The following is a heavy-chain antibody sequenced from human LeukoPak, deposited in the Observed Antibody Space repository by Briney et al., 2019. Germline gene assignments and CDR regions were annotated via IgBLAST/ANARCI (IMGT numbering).Heavy chain of an antibody. D-gene: IGHD1-26*01. J-gene: IGHJ4*02. CDR3: ARDLDDSEWELRGVFDS. CDR2: ISPSGTNK. Sequence: PGGSLRLSCAASGFTFSSYGMHWVRQAPGKGLEWVSSISPSGTNKYYAASVKGRFTISRDNADNSVSLHMNSLRAEDTALYFCARDLDDSEWELRGVFDSWGQGTLVTVSS. V-gene: IGHV3-21*01. CDR1: GFTFSSYG.